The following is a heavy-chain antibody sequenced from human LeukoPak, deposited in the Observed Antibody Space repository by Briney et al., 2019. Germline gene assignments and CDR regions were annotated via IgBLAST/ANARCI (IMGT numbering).Heavy chain of an antibody. Sequence: ASVKVSCKASGYTFTSYGISWVRQAPGQGLEWMGWISAYSGDTNYEQKFQGRVAMTSDMSISTAFMDVSRLTSDDTAVYFCTRLGEDDRGFDYWGQGTLVTVSS. CDR3: TRLGEDDRGFDY. D-gene: IGHD3-22*01. V-gene: IGHV1-18*01. CDR1: GYTFTSYG. J-gene: IGHJ4*02. CDR2: ISAYSGDT.